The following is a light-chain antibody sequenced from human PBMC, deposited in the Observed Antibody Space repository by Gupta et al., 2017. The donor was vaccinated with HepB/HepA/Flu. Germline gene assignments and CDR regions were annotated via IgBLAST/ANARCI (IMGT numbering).Light chain of an antibody. CDR3: QQDT. CDR2: AAS. J-gene: IGKJ4*01. V-gene: IGKV1-9*01. Sequence: DIQLTQSPSFLSASVGDRVTITCRASQGISSYLAGYQQKPGKAPKLLIYAASTLQSGVTSRFSGSGSGTEFTLTISSLQPEDFATDDCQQDTFGGGTKVEIK. CDR1: QGISSY.